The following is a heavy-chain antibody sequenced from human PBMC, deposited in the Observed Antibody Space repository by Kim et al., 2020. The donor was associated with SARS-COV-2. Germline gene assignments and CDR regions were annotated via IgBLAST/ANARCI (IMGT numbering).Heavy chain of an antibody. Sequence: SETLSLTCTVSGGSISSSSYYWGWIRQPPGKGLEWIGSIYYSGSTYYNPSLKSRVTISVDTSKNQFSLKLSSVTAADTAVYYCARRQEPVQSSVAAAGTIDYWGQGTLVTVSS. CDR1: GGSISSSSYY. V-gene: IGHV4-39*01. J-gene: IGHJ4*02. CDR3: ARRQEPVQSSVAAAGTIDY. CDR2: IYYSGST. D-gene: IGHD6-13*01.